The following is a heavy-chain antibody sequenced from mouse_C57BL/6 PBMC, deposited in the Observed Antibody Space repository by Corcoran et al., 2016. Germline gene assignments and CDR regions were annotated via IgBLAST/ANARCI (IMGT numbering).Heavy chain of an antibody. V-gene: IGHV1-22*01. Sequence: EVQLRQSGHELVKPGASVKMSCKASGYTFTDYNMHWVKQSHGKGLEWIGYINPNNGGTSYNQKFTGKSTLTVNKSSSTAYMELRSLTSEDSAVYYCARRAMYDEGSYAMDYWGQGTSVTVSS. J-gene: IGHJ4*01. CDR2: INPNNGGT. CDR1: GYTFTDYN. D-gene: IGHD1-1*01. CDR3: ARRAMYDEGSYAMDY.